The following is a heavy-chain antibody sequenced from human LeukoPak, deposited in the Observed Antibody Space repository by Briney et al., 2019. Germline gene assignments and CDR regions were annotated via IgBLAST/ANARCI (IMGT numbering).Heavy chain of an antibody. J-gene: IGHJ6*02. V-gene: IGHV1-18*01. CDR3: ARGAARLPPGRMDV. Sequence: GASVKVSCKASGYTFTSYGISWVRQAPGQGLEWMGWISAYNGNTNYAQKLQGRVTMTTDTSTSTAYMELRSLRSDDTAVYCCARGAARLPPGRMDVWGQGTTVTVSS. CDR1: GYTFTSYG. CDR2: ISAYNGNT. D-gene: IGHD6-6*01.